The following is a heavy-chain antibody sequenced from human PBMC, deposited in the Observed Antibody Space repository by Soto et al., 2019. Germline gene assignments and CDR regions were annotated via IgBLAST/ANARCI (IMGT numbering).Heavy chain of an antibody. CDR3: ARQSYDSSDYFDY. Sequence: SETLSLTSAVYGGSFSGYYSGWIRQPPGKGLEWIGSIYYSGSTYYNPSLKSRVTISVDTSRIHFSLKLISVTAADTAVYYCARQSYDSSDYFDYWGQGTLVTVSS. D-gene: IGHD3-22*01. J-gene: IGHJ4*02. V-gene: IGHV4-39*01. CDR2: IYYSGST. CDR1: GGSFSGYY.